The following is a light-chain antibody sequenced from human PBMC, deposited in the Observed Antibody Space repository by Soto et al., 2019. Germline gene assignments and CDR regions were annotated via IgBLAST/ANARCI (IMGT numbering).Light chain of an antibody. Sequence: EIVMTQSPDTLSVSPGARVTLSGRASQFISNSLAWYQQRNGQPPRIIIYGASTRAAGISARFSGSGYGTEFNLTISSLQSEDFAVYYCQQSSNWPRTFGQGTKVDIK. CDR3: QQSSNWPRT. J-gene: IGKJ1*01. CDR1: QFISNS. V-gene: IGKV3-15*01. CDR2: GAS.